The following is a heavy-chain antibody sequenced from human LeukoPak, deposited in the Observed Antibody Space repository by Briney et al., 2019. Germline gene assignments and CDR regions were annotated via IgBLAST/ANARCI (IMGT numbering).Heavy chain of an antibody. J-gene: IGHJ4*02. CDR2: INPNSGGT. D-gene: IGHD6-13*01. V-gene: IGHV1-2*02. CDR3: ASCRGVSSSWYNY. Sequence: ASVKVSCKASGYTFTGYYMHWARQAPGQGLEWMGWINPNSGGTNYAQKFQGRVTMTRDTSISTAYMELSRLRSDDTAVYYCASCRGVSSSWYNYWGQGTLVTVSS. CDR1: GYTFTGYY.